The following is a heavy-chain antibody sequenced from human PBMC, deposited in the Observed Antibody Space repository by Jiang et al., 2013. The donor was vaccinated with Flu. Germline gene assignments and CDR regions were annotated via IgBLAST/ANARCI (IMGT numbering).Heavy chain of an antibody. CDR2: ISYDGSNK. V-gene: IGHV3-30-3*01. Sequence: VQLVESGGGVVQPGRSLRLSCAASGFTFSSYAMHWVRQAPGKGLEWVAVISYDGSNKYYADSVKGRFTISRDNSKNTLYLQMNSLRAEDTAVYYCARENSSGWFSLFDYWGQGTLVTVSS. J-gene: IGHJ4*02. CDR3: ARENSSGWFSLFDY. CDR1: GFTFSSYA. D-gene: IGHD6-19*01.